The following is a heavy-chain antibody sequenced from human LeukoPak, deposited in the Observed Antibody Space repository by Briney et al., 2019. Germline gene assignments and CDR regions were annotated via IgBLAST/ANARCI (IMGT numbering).Heavy chain of an antibody. V-gene: IGHV3-23*01. Sequence: AGSLRLSCAASGFTISSYAMSWLRQAPGKGLEWVSAISGSGGSTYYADSVKGRFTISRDNSKNTLYLQMNGLRAEDTAVYYGATSRFPRNIVVVPAYDYWGQGTLVTVSS. CDR2: ISGSGGST. J-gene: IGHJ4*02. CDR1: GFTISSYA. D-gene: IGHD2-2*01. CDR3: ATSRFPRNIVVVPAYDY.